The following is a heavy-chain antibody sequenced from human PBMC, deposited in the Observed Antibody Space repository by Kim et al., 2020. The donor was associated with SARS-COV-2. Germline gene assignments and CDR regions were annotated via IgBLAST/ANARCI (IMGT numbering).Heavy chain of an antibody. CDR3: ARTYSGSYFYYFDY. D-gene: IGHD1-26*01. J-gene: IGHJ4*02. CDR1: GFTFSGST. CDR2: ISFDGGNK. V-gene: IGHV3-30*04. Sequence: GGSLRLSCAASGFTFSGSTIHWVRQAPGKGLEWVAVISFDGGNKYYADSVKGRFTISRDNSKNTLYLQMNSLRAEDTAVYYCARTYSGSYFYYFDYWGQGTMGTGSS.